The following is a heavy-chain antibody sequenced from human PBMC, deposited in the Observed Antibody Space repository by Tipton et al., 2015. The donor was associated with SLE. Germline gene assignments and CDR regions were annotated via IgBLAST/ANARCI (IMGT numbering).Heavy chain of an antibody. D-gene: IGHD6-25*01. V-gene: IGHV4-61*02. CDR3: AGGPAAQGDGFDF. J-gene: IGHJ3*01. Sequence: TLSLTCSVSGGSRSSTSYYCNWIRQPAGKGLEWVGRVYTTGVTNYNPSLKSRATISIDTSNNHFSLRLTSVTAADTAVYYCAGGPAAQGDGFDFWSQGTLVTVSS. CDR2: VYTTGVT. CDR1: GGSRSSTSYY.